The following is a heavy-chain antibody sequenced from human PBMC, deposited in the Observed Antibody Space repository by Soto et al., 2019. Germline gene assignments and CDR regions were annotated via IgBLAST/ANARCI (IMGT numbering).Heavy chain of an antibody. CDR2: ISSCGQTI. J-gene: IGHJ6*02. CDR1: GFSFSTYD. V-gene: IGHV3-48*02. Sequence: EVQLVESGGGLVQPGGSLRLSCAASGFSFSTYDMNWLRQAPGKGLEWVSYISSCGQTIKSTDSVKGRFTISGDNAKNSLYLQMSGLRDEDTCVSYCERDPERGYSGMDVWGLGNTVTVSS. CDR3: ERDPERGYSGMDV.